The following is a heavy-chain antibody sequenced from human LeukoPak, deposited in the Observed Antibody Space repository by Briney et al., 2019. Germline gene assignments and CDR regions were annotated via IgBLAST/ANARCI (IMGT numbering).Heavy chain of an antibody. CDR3: ARDLDYDLLFDY. J-gene: IGHJ4*02. CDR1: GYTFTFYY. CDR2: INPNSGGT. V-gene: IGHV1-2*02. D-gene: IGHD4-17*01. Sequence: ASVKVSCKASGYTFTFYYMHWVRQAPGQGLEWMGWINPNSGGTNYAQKFQGRVTMTRDTSISTAYMELSRLRSDDTAVYYCARDLDYDLLFDYWGQGILVTVSS.